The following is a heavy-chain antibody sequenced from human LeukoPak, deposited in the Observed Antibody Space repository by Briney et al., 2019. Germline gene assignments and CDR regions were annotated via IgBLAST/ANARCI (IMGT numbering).Heavy chain of an antibody. J-gene: IGHJ4*02. CDR1: GFTFRSYE. Sequence: QPGGSPRLSCAASGFTFRSYEMNWVRQAPGEGLEWVSAISGSGGSTYYADSVKGRFTISRDNSKNTLYLQMNSLRAEDTAVYYCAKRGAYSPPYWGQGTLVTVSS. CDR2: ISGSGGST. D-gene: IGHD5-18*01. CDR3: AKRGAYSPPY. V-gene: IGHV3-23*01.